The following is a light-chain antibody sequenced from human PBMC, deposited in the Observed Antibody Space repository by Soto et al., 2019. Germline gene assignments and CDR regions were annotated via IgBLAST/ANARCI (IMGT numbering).Light chain of an antibody. CDR1: QSISSY. CDR2: AAS. J-gene: IGKJ1*01. Sequence: DIHMTQSPSSLSASVGDRVTITCRASQSISSYLNWYQQKPGKAPKLLIYAASSLQSGVPSRFSGSGSGTDFTLTISSLPPEDFATYYCQQSYNTPWTFGQGTKVDIK. V-gene: IGKV1-39*01. CDR3: QQSYNTPWT.